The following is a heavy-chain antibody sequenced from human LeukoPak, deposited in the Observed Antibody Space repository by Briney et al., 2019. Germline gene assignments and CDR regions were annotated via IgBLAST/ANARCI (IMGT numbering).Heavy chain of an antibody. J-gene: IGHJ6*02. CDR3: ATGTTTMIRGVYYYYHGMDV. V-gene: IGHV1-18*01. CDR2: ISGYNGNT. D-gene: IGHD3-10*01. CDR1: GYTFTNYD. Sequence: ASVKLSCTAPGYTFTNYDFNWVRQAPGQGLEWMGWISGYNGNTNYAQKVQGRITMTTDTYTSTAYMELRSLRSDDTAVYYCATGTTTMIRGVYYYYHGMDVWGQGATVTVCS.